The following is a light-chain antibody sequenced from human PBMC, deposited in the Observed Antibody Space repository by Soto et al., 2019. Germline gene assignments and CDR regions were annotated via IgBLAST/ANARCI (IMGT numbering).Light chain of an antibody. CDR3: QQYNSYRRT. J-gene: IGKJ1*01. CDR2: KAS. CDR1: QSISSW. Sequence: DIQMTQSPSTLSASVGDRVTITCRASQSISSWLAWYQQKPGKAPKLLIYKASSLESGVPSRFSGSGSGTECTRTISSLQPDDFATYYCQQYNSYRRTFGQGTKVEIK. V-gene: IGKV1-5*03.